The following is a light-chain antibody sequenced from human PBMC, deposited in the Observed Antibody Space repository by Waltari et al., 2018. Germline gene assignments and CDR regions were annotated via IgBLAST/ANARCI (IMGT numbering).Light chain of an antibody. CDR1: QDIGTY. V-gene: IGKV1-33*01. CDR3: QQFDEFSIT. Sequence: DIQMTQSPSSLSVFVGDRVTIPCQASQDIGTYLNWYQQKPGKAPKLLIYDASNLETGVPSRFSGSGSGTDFTFAIASLQPEDIATYYCQQFDEFSITFGQGTRLEIK. J-gene: IGKJ5*01. CDR2: DAS.